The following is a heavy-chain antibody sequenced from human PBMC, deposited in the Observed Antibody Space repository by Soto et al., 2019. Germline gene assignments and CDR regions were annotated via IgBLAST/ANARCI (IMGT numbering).Heavy chain of an antibody. Sequence: QVQLQESGPGLVKPSQTLSLTCTVSGGSISSAGYNWSWIRQHPGKGLEWIGYIYYSGSTYYNPSLKSRVTMSVDTSKNQFSLKLSSVTAADTAVYYCARYGSGTYDPTPFDCWGQGTLVTVTS. CDR2: IYYSGST. CDR3: ARYGSGTYDPTPFDC. D-gene: IGHD3-10*01. CDR1: GGSISSAGYN. V-gene: IGHV4-31*03. J-gene: IGHJ4*02.